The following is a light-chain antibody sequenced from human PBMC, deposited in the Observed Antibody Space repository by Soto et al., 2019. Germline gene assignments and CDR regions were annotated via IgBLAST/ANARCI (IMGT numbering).Light chain of an antibody. Sequence: QSVLTQPASVSGSPGQSITISCTGTNSDVGSYNYVSWHQQHPGKAPKLMIYEGSKRPSGVSNRFSGSKSGNTASLTISGLQAEDEADYYCCSYAGSSISGVFGGGTKLTVL. CDR3: CSYAGSSISGV. J-gene: IGLJ3*02. V-gene: IGLV2-23*01. CDR2: EGS. CDR1: NSDVGSYNY.